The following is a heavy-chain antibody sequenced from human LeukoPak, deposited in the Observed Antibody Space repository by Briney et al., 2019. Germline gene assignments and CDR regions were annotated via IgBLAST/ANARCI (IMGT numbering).Heavy chain of an antibody. CDR1: GFTVSSNY. CDR3: ARDWGYDILKKVDYGMDV. CDR2: IYSGGST. V-gene: IGHV3-53*01. Sequence: GGSLRLSCAASGFTVSSNYMSWVRQAPGKGLEWVSVIYSGGSTYYADSVKGRFTISRDNSKNTLYLQMNSLRAEDTAVYYCARDWGYDILKKVDYGMDVWGQGTTVTVSS. D-gene: IGHD3-9*01. J-gene: IGHJ6*02.